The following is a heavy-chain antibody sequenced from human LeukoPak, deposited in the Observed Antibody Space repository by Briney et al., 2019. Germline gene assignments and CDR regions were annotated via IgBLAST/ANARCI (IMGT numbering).Heavy chain of an antibody. Sequence: ASVKVSCKVSGYTLTELSMHWVRQAPGEGLEWMGGFDPEDGETIYAQKFQGRVTMTEDTSTDTAYMELSSLRSEDTAVYYCATGHSSSWDVSNYYFDYWGQGTLVTVSS. V-gene: IGHV1-24*01. CDR1: GYTLTELS. D-gene: IGHD6-13*01. J-gene: IGHJ4*02. CDR2: FDPEDGET. CDR3: ATGHSSSWDVSNYYFDY.